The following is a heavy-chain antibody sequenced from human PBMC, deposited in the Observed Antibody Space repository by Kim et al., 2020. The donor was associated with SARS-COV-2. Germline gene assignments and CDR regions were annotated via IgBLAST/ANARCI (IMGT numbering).Heavy chain of an antibody. J-gene: IGHJ3*01. CDR3: ARGRSGPRSLDV. Sequence: EGSLRLSCAASGFTVSSNYMSWVRQAPGKRLEWVSFIYTGGSAHYTDSVMGRFTISRDNSKNTLYLQMNSLRGEDTAVYYCARGRSGPRSLDVWGQGTMVTVSS. V-gene: IGHV3-53*01. D-gene: IGHD3-3*01. CDR2: IYTGGSA. CDR1: GFTVSSNY.